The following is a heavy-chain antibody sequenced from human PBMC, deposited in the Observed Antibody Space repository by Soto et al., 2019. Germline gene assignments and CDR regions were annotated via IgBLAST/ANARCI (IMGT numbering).Heavy chain of an antibody. CDR2: ISYDGSNK. V-gene: IGHV3-30*18. D-gene: IGHD3-9*01. CDR3: AKGQLFWSS. CDR1: GFTFSSYG. J-gene: IGHJ4*02. Sequence: GGSLRLSCAASGFTFSSYGMHWVRQAPGKGLEWVAVISYDGSNKYYADSVKGRFTISRDNSKNTLYLQMNSLRAEDTAVYYCAKGQLFWSSWGQGTLVTVSS.